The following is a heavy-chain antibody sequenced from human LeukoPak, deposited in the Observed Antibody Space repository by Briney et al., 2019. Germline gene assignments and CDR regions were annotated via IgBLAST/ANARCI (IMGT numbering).Heavy chain of an antibody. V-gene: IGHV3-7*03. D-gene: IGHD5-24*01. CDR1: GFTFSSYW. Sequence: GGSLRLSCAASGFTFSSYWMSWVRQAPGKGLEWVANIKQDGSEKYYVDSVKGRFTISRDNAKNSLYLQMNSLRAEDTALYYCAKGGVEMATTYFDYWGQGTLVTVSS. J-gene: IGHJ4*02. CDR2: IKQDGSEK. CDR3: AKGGVEMATTYFDY.